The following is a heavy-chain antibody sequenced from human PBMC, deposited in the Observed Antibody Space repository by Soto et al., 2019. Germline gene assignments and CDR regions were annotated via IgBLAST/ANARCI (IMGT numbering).Heavy chain of an antibody. V-gene: IGHV1-58*01. Sequence: SVKVSCKASGFTFTSSAVQWVRQARGQRLEWIGWIVVGSGNTNYAQKFQERVTITRDMSTSTAYMELSSLRSEDAAVYYCAAGDRWSGELTTLIYYYYGMEVWGQGTTVTAP. CDR1: GFTFTSSA. CDR2: IVVGSGNT. J-gene: IGHJ6*02. CDR3: AAGDRWSGELTTLIYYYYGMEV. D-gene: IGHD3-10*01.